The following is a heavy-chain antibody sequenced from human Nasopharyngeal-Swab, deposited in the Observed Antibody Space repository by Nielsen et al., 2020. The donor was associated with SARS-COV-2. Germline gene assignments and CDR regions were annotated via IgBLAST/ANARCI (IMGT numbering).Heavy chain of an antibody. D-gene: IGHD3-3*01. J-gene: IGHJ4*02. Sequence: SETLTLTCTVSGGSISPYYWSWIRQPPGKGLEWIGYIYFSGTTNYNPSVKSRVTMSVDTSKNQFSLKLSSVTAADTAVYYCARGHDDFWSGRGFDYWGQGTLVTVSS. CDR1: GGSISPYY. CDR2: IYFSGTT. V-gene: IGHV4-59*01. CDR3: ARGHDDFWSGRGFDY.